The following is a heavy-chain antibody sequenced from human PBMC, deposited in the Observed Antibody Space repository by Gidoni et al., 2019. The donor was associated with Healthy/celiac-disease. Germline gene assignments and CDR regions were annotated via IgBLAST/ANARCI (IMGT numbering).Heavy chain of an antibody. J-gene: IGHJ3*02. D-gene: IGHD3-3*01. V-gene: IGHV4-59*01. Sequence: QVQLQESGPGLVKPSETLSLTCTVSGGSLSSYYWSWIRQPPGKGLEWIGYIYYSGSTNYNPSLKSRVTISVDTSKNQFSLKLSSVTAADTVVYYCARVITYYDFWSGPGAFDIWGQGTMFTVSS. CDR3: ARVITYYDFWSGPGAFDI. CDR2: IYYSGST. CDR1: GGSLSSYY.